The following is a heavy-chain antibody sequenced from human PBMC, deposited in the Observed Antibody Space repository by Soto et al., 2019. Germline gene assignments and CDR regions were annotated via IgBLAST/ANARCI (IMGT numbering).Heavy chain of an antibody. J-gene: IGHJ4*02. Sequence: PSETLSLTCTVSGGSISSGDYYWSWIRQPPGKGLEWIGYIYYSGSTYYNPSLKSRVTISVDTSKNPFSLKLSCVTAADTAVYYCARGGGSYDSSGFLVYWGQVTLVTVSS. CDR3: ARGGGSYDSSGFLVY. CDR1: GGSISSGDYY. CDR2: IYYSGST. V-gene: IGHV4-30-4*01. D-gene: IGHD3-22*01.